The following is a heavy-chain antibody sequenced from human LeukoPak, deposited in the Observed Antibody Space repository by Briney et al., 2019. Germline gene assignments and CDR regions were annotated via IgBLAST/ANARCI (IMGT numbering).Heavy chain of an antibody. CDR1: GFTFGSYW. CDR3: ARGRGESSSWYEDY. Sequence: GGSLRLSCAASGFTFGSYWMHWVRQAPGKGLVWVSRINSDGSSTTYADPVKGRFTISRDNAKNTLYLQMNSLRAEDTAIYYCARGRGESSSWYEDYWGQGTLVTVSS. J-gene: IGHJ4*02. CDR2: INSDGSST. V-gene: IGHV3-74*01. D-gene: IGHD6-13*01.